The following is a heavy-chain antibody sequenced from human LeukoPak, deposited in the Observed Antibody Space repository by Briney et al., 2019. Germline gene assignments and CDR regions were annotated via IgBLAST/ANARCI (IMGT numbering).Heavy chain of an antibody. CDR1: GYSISSGNY. CDR2: ISYSGTT. CDR3: ARAHFDY. J-gene: IGHJ4*02. V-gene: IGHV4-38-2*01. Sequence: PSETLSLTCAVSGYSISSGNYWGWIRQPPGKGLEWIGTISYSGTTYYNPSLKSRVTISLDASKNQFSLKLSSVTAADTAVYYCARAHFDYWGQGTLVTVSS.